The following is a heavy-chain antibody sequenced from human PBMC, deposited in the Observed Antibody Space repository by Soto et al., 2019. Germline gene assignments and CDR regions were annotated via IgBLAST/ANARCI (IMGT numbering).Heavy chain of an antibody. CDR1: GVTLSDYA. J-gene: IGHJ6*02. V-gene: IGHV3-49*04. CDR3: TRHWGGYYYGMDV. Sequence: GSLRLSCTASGVTLSDYAMSWVHQAPGKGLEWVSFIRSKAYGGTTENAASVKGRFTISRDDSKSIAYLQMNSLKTEDTAVYYCTRHWGGYYYGMDVWGQGTTVTVS. CDR2: IRSKAYGGTT. D-gene: IGHD3-10*01.